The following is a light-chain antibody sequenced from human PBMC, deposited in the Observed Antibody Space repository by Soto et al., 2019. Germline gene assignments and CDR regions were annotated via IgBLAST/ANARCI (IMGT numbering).Light chain of an antibody. CDR3: QQSYSTPWT. J-gene: IGKJ1*01. V-gene: IGKV1-5*01. CDR2: DAS. Sequence: DIQMTQSPSTLSASVGDRVTITCRASQSISSWLAWYQQKPGKAPKLLMYDASSLESGVPSRFSGSGSGTDFTLTISSLQPEDFATYYCQQSYSTPWTFGQGTKVDIK. CDR1: QSISSW.